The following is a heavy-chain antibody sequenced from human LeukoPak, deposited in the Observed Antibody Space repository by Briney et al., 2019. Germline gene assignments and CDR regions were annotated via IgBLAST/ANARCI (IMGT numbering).Heavy chain of an antibody. CDR2: ISAYTGNT. CDR1: GYTFTGYY. CDR3: ARDGHYYGPGSYNALYH. J-gene: IGHJ5*02. D-gene: IGHD3-10*01. Sequence: DSVTVSCMASGYTFTGYYMHWVRQAPGQGLEWMGWISAYTGNTKYAQVLQERVTPSTDTSTSAAYMEVRSLRSADTAIYYCARDGHYYGPGSYNALYHWGQGTLVTVAS. V-gene: IGHV1-18*04.